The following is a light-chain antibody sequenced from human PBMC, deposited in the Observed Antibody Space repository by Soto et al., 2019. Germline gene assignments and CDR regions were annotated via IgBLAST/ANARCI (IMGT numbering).Light chain of an antibody. CDR1: QSVSSY. Sequence: EILMTQSAATLSLSPGERATLSFMASQSVSSYLAWYQQKPGQPPRLLIYGASTRATGIPARFSGSGSGTDFTLTISSLQSEDFTVYYCQQYNNWPRTFGQGTKVDI. V-gene: IGKV3-15*01. J-gene: IGKJ1*01. CDR3: QQYNNWPRT. CDR2: GAS.